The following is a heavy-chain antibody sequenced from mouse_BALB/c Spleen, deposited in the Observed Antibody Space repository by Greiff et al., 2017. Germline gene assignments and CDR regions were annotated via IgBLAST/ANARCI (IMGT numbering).Heavy chain of an antibody. J-gene: IGHJ1*01. CDR3: ARWNYGNYGWYFDV. D-gene: IGHD2-1*01. CDR1: GDSITSGY. V-gene: IGHV3-8*02. Sequence: VQLQQSGPSLVKPSQTLSLTCSVTGDSITSGYWNWIRKFPGNKLEYMGYISYSGSTYYNPSLKSRISITRDTSKNQYYLQLNSVTTEDTATYYCARWNYGNYGWYFDVWGAGTTVTVSS. CDR2: ISYSGST.